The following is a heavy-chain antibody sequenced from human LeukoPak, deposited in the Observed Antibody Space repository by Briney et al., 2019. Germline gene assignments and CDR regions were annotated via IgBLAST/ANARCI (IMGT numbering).Heavy chain of an antibody. CDR1: SGSISSRSYY. Sequence: PSETLSLTCTVSSGSISSRSYYWGWIRQPPGKGLEWIANIYSSGTTYQNPSLKSRVTISVDTSKIHFSLKLSSLPGADTAVYYCGSQFYDSSGYYFQHWGQGTLVTVSS. J-gene: IGHJ1*01. D-gene: IGHD3-22*01. CDR3: GSQFYDSSGYYFQH. V-gene: IGHV4-39*02. CDR2: IYSSGTT.